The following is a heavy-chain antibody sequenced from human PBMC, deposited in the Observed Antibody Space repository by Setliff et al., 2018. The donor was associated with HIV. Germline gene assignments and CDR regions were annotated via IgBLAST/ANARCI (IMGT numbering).Heavy chain of an antibody. V-gene: IGHV3-7*01. CDR2: IKQDGSEK. CDR3: ARSPSDFWSGYYPLDYFDY. Sequence: GSLRLSCAASGFTFSSYWMSWVRQAPGKGLEWVANIKQDGSEKYYVDSVKGRFTISRDNAKNSLYLQMNSLRAEDTAVYYCARSPSDFWSGYYPLDYFDYWGQGTLVTVSS. CDR1: GFTFSSYW. D-gene: IGHD3-3*01. J-gene: IGHJ4*02.